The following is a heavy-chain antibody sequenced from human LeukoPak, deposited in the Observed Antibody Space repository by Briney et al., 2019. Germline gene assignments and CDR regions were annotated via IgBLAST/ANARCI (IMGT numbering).Heavy chain of an antibody. D-gene: IGHD2-15*01. J-gene: IGHJ4*02. Sequence: GGSLRLSCAASGFTFSSYSMNWARQAPGKGLEWVSSISSRSSYIYYADSVKGRFTISRDNAKNSLYLQMNSLRAEDTAVYYCASQPVVVAAYFDYWGQGTLVTVSS. CDR1: GFTFSSYS. CDR3: ASQPVVVAAYFDY. V-gene: IGHV3-21*01. CDR2: ISSRSSYI.